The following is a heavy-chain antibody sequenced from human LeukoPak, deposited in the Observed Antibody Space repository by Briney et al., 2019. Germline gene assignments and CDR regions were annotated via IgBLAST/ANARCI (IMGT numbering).Heavy chain of an antibody. CDR3: ARGCGSSYYDILTGYYRTLLYYYGMDV. Sequence: SETLPSPALSMVGPSVVTTGAGSASPQGRGLEWIGEINHSGSTNYNPSLKSRVTISVDTSKNQFSLKLSSVTAADTAVYYCARGCGSSYYDILTGYYRTLLYYYGMDVWGQGTTVTVSS. D-gene: IGHD3-9*01. CDR1: VGPSVVTT. CDR2: INHSGST. V-gene: IGHV4-34*01. J-gene: IGHJ6*02.